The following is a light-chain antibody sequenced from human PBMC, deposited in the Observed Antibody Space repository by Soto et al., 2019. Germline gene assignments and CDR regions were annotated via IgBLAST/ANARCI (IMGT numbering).Light chain of an antibody. CDR3: QQYDSHPMYT. Sequence: DIQMTQSPSTLSASVGDRVTITCRARQNIVNWLAWYQQKPGKAPNLLIYKTSTLQRGVPSRFSGSGSWTEFTLTISSLQPDDFATYYCQQYDSHPMYTFGQGTKVEI. CDR1: QNIVNW. V-gene: IGKV1-5*03. J-gene: IGKJ2*01. CDR2: KTS.